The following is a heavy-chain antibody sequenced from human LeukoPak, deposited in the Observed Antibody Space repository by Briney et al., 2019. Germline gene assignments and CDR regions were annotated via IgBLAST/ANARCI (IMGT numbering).Heavy chain of an antibody. D-gene: IGHD2-2*01. Sequence: ASVKVSCKASGYTFTGYYMHWVRQAPGQGLERMGWINPNSGGTNYAQKFQGRVTMTRDTSISTAYMELSRLRSDDTAVYYCARIYCSSTSCYPHDAFDIWGQGTMVTVSS. V-gene: IGHV1-2*02. J-gene: IGHJ3*02. CDR1: GYTFTGYY. CDR2: INPNSGGT. CDR3: ARIYCSSTSCYPHDAFDI.